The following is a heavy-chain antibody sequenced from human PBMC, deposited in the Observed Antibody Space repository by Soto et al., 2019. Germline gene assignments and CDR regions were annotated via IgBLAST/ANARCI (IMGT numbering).Heavy chain of an antibody. CDR2: IYYSGST. Sequence: SETLSLTCTVSGGSTSSYYWSWIRQPPGKGLEWIGYIYYSGSTNYNPSLKSRVTISVDTSKNQFSLKLSSVTAADTAVYYCAREVRGAARPKIFYYFDYWGQGTLVTVSS. V-gene: IGHV4-59*01. D-gene: IGHD6-6*01. J-gene: IGHJ4*02. CDR1: GGSTSSYY. CDR3: AREVRGAARPKIFYYFDY.